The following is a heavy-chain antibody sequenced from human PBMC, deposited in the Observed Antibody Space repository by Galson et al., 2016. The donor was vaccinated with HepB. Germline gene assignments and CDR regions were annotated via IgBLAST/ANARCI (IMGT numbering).Heavy chain of an antibody. J-gene: IGHJ4*02. CDR1: GFSISTSGMC. V-gene: IGHV2-70*17. CDR3: ARIRVTMVRGVPYYYFDY. Sequence: PALVKPTQTLTLTCTFSGFSISTSGMCVSWIRQPPGKALEWLARIDWDDDKFYSTSLKTRLTISKDPSKNQVVLTMTNMDPVETATYYCARIRVTMVRGVPYYYFDYWGQGRLVTVSS. D-gene: IGHD3-10*01. CDR2: IDWDDDK.